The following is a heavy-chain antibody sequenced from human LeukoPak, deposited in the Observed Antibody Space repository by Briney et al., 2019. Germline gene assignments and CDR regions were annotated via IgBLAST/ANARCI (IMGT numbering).Heavy chain of an antibody. CDR2: IYSSGST. Sequence: SETLSLTCTVSGGSLNNYYWTWIRQPPGKGLEWIGHIYSSGSTSGSTSYNPSLKSRVTISVDTSKNQFSLKLSSVTAADTAVYYCARGGLPTPFDYWGQGTLVTVSS. CDR1: GGSLNNYY. D-gene: IGHD1-26*01. CDR3: ARGGLPTPFDY. V-gene: IGHV4-59*12. J-gene: IGHJ4*02.